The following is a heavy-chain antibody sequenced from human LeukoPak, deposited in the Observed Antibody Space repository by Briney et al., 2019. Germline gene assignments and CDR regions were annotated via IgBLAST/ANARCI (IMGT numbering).Heavy chain of an antibody. V-gene: IGHV3-9*01. CDR2: ISWNSDSI. J-gene: IGHJ5*01. D-gene: IGHD3-22*01. CDR1: GFTFDDYA. Sequence: GGSLRLSCAASGFTFDDYAIHWVRQAPGKGLEWASGISWNSDSIGYADSVKGRFTVSRDNAKNSLYLQMNNLRAEDTALYYCAKDSNVGSGYYYAPFDSWGQGTLVTVSS. CDR3: AKDSNVGSGYYYAPFDS.